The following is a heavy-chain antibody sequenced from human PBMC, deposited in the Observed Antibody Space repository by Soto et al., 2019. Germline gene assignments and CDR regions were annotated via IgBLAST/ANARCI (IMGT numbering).Heavy chain of an antibody. CDR3: ARQDYYGSGMYQSGYYSYGMEF. CDR2: IYPGDSDT. J-gene: IGHJ6*02. D-gene: IGHD3-10*01. V-gene: IGHV5-51*01. Sequence: GESLKISCKGSGYSFTSYWIGWVRQMPGKGLEWMGIIYPGDSDTRYSPSFQGQVTISADKSISTAYLPWSSLKASDTAMYYCARQDYYGSGMYQSGYYSYGMEFWCQGTMVTVA. CDR1: GYSFTSYW.